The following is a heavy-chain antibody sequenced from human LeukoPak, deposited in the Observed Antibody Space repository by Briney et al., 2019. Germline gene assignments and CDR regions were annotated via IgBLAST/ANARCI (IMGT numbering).Heavy chain of an antibody. V-gene: IGHV4-59*12. CDR2: IYYSGST. CDR3: ASRADRGWYRPSWFDP. Sequence: PSETLSLTCTVSGGSISSYYWSWIRQPPGKGLEWIGSIYYSGSTYYNPSLKSRVTISVDTSKNQFSLKLSSVTAADTAVYYCASRADRGWYRPSWFDPWGQGTLVTVSS. CDR1: GGSISSYY. J-gene: IGHJ5*02. D-gene: IGHD6-19*01.